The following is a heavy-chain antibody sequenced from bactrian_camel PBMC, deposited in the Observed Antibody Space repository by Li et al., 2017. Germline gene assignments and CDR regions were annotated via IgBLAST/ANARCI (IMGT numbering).Heavy chain of an antibody. CDR3: ATALCRLGSWCYEYSRGNFAY. D-gene: IGHD3*01. V-gene: IGHV3S54*01. CDR2: ISPGTGRR. J-gene: IGHJ6*01. Sequence: HVQLVESGGGSVQAGGSLRLSCAASGYTVSSTCMGWFRQAPGKEREGVAAISPGTGRRWYGDSVKGRFTISRDNAKNTLYLQMNSLKTGDTAVYYCATALCRLGSWCYEYSRGNFAYWGQWTQVTVS. CDR1: GYTVSSTC.